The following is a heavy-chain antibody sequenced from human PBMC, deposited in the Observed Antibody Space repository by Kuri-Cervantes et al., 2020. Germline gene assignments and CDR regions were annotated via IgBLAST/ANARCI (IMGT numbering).Heavy chain of an antibody. CDR1: GFTFSSFW. Sequence: GGSLRLSCAASGFTFSSFWMHWVRQAPGKGLVWVSRINSDGSTTNYADSVKGRFTITRDNAKNTMYLQMNSLRAEDTAVYYCAREGGYGDYIRDYGMDVWGQGTTVTVSS. J-gene: IGHJ6*02. CDR3: AREGGYGDYIRDYGMDV. D-gene: IGHD4-17*01. V-gene: IGHV3-74*01. CDR2: INSDGSTT.